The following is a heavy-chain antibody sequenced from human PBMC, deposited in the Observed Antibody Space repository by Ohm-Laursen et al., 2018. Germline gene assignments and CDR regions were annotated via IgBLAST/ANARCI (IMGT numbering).Heavy chain of an antibody. D-gene: IGHD3-3*02. CDR2: ITGRSGNT. CDR1: GFTFSGYA. CDR3: TKGSYISSFEGVH. Sequence: SLRLSCAAAGFTFSGYAMSWVRQAPGRGLEWVSGITGRSGNTYYADSVKGRFTISRDNSKNTLYLQMNSLRPEDTALYYCTKGSYISSFEGVHWGQGTLVTVSS. J-gene: IGHJ4*02. V-gene: IGHV3-23*01.